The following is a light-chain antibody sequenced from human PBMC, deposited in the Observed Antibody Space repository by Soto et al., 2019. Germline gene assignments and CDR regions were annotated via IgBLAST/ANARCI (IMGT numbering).Light chain of an antibody. CDR2: LND. J-gene: IGLJ1*01. CDR1: FSNIGDNA. Sequence: QSVLTQPPSLSATPGQRVNISCSGSFSNIGDNAVNWYQQLPGAAPKLLIYLNDQRPSGVPDRFSGSKSGTSAFLAISRLQSEDEADYYCAAWDDSLNALFGTGTKVTVL. V-gene: IGLV1-44*01. CDR3: AAWDDSLNAL.